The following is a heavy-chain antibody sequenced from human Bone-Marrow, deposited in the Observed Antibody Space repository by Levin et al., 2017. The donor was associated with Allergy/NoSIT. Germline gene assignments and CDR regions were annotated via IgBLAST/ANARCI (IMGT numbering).Heavy chain of an antibody. J-gene: IGHJ6*02. V-gene: IGHV3-33*01. CDR1: GFTFSSYG. Sequence: GGSLRLSCAASGFTFSSYGMHWVRQAPGKGLEWVAVIWYDGSNKYYADSVKGRFTISRDNSKNTLYLQMNSLRAEDTAVYYCEVGLDYGDYGAYGMDVWGQGTTVTVSS. CDR2: IWYDGSNK. D-gene: IGHD4-17*01. CDR3: EVGLDYGDYGAYGMDV.